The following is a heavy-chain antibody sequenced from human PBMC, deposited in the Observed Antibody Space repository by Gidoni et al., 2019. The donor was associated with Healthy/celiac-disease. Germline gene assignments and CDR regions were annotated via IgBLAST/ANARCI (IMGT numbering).Heavy chain of an antibody. V-gene: IGHV6-1*01. CDR3: ARAYPYYYDSSGYFYGMDV. D-gene: IGHD3-22*01. Sequence: QVQLQQSGPGLVKPSQTLSLTCAISGDSVSSNSAAWHWIRQSPSRGLEWLGRTYYRSKWYNDYAVSVKSRITINPDTSKNQFSLQLNSVTPEDTAVYYCARAYPYYYDSSGYFYGMDVWGQGTTVTVSS. CDR1: GDSVSSNSAA. CDR2: TYYRSKWYN. J-gene: IGHJ6*02.